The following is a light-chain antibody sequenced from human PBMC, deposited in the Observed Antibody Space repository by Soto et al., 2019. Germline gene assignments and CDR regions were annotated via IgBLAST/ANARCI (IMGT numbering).Light chain of an antibody. CDR2: AAS. Sequence: DIQMTQSPCSLSASAGDRVTITCRASQSVSSYLNGYQQKPGNAPKLLIYAASSWQSGGTSRFCSSGSWTNVTLTISSRQHEDFATFYYQQSYSTPLAFGQGTKVEIK. CDR1: QSVSSY. J-gene: IGKJ1*01. V-gene: IGKV1-39*01. CDR3: QQSYSTPLA.